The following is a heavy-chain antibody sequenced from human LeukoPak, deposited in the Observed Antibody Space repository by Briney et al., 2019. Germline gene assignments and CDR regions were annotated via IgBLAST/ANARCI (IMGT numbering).Heavy chain of an antibody. CDR1: GGSISSSSYY. CDR2: IYYSGTT. V-gene: IGHV4-39*07. Sequence: SETLSLTCTVSGGSISSSSYYWGWIRQPPGKGLEWIGSIYYSGTTYYNPSLKSRVTISLDTSKNQFSLQLNSVTPEDTAVYYCAREGSSGWSSSTWRGSNAFDYWGQGTLVTVSS. CDR3: AREGSSGWSSSTWRGSNAFDY. D-gene: IGHD6-19*01. J-gene: IGHJ4*02.